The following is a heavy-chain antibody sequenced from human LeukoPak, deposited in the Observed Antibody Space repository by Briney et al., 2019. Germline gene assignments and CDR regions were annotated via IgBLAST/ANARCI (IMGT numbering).Heavy chain of an antibody. CDR1: GYTFTSYD. V-gene: IGHV1-18*01. J-gene: IGHJ1*01. D-gene: IGHD3-22*01. CDR2: ISAYNGNT. Sequence: ASVKVSCKASGYTFTSYDINWVRQAPGQGLEWMGWISAYNGNTNYAQKLQGRVTMTTDTSTSTAYMELRSLRSDDTAVYYCAREGYYDSSGYSTAEYFQHWGQGTLVTVSS. CDR3: AREGYYDSSGYSTAEYFQH.